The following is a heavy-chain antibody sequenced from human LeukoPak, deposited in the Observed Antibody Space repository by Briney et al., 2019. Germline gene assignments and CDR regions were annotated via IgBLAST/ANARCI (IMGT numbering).Heavy chain of an antibody. CDR1: GFTFSSYG. CDR2: ISGSGGST. CDR3: AKGCSGSYYSYFDY. D-gene: IGHD3-10*02. J-gene: IGHJ4*02. V-gene: IGHV3-23*01. Sequence: GGSLRLSCAASGFTFSSYGMSWVRQAPGKGLEWVSAISGSGGSTYYADSVKGRFTISRDISKNTLYLQMNSLRAEDTAVYYCAKGCSGSYYSYFDYWGQGTLVTVSS.